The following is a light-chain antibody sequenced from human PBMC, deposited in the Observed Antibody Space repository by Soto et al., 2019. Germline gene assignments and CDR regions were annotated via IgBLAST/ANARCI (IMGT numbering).Light chain of an antibody. CDR1: SSDVGAYNF. V-gene: IGLV2-14*01. Sequence: QSVLTQPASVSGSPGQSITISCTGSSSDVGAYNFVSWYQHHPGKAPKLILYEVTTHPSGVSSRFSGSKSGNTASLTISGLQADDEANYYCSSYTGSSTLYVFGTGTKVTVL. J-gene: IGLJ1*01. CDR3: SSYTGSSTLYV. CDR2: EVT.